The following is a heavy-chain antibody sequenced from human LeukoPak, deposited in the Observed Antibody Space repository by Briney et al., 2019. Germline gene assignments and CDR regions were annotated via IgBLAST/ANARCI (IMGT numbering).Heavy chain of an antibody. CDR1: GYTLTELS. CDR2: FYPEDGET. V-gene: IGHV1-24*01. Sequence: ASVKVSCTVSGYTLTELSMHWVRQAPGKGLEWMGGFYPEDGETIYAQKFQGRVTMTEDTSTDTAYMELSSLRSEDTAVYYCATSYYYGSGSYLSYYYYMDVWGKGTTVTVSS. J-gene: IGHJ6*03. D-gene: IGHD3-10*01. CDR3: ATSYYYGSGSYLSYYYYMDV.